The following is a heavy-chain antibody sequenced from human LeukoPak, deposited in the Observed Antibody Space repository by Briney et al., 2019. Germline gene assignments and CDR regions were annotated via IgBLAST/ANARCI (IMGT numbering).Heavy chain of an antibody. CDR2: IYYSGSTFSYSGST. Sequence: SETLSLTCTVSGGSISSSNYYWGWIHQPPGKGLEWIGSIYYSGSTFSYSGSTYYKPSLKSRVTISVDTSKNQFSLNLRSVTVADTAMYYCARGGPTRWFDPWGQGTLVTVSS. CDR3: ARGGPTRWFDP. V-gene: IGHV4-39*07. D-gene: IGHD1-26*01. CDR1: GGSISSSNYY. J-gene: IGHJ5*02.